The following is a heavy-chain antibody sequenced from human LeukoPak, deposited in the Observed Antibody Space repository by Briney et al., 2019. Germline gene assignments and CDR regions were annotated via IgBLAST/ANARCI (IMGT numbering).Heavy chain of an antibody. CDR1: GGSISSSSYY. J-gene: IGHJ3*02. V-gene: IGHV4-39*01. Sequence: SETLSLTCTVSGGSISSSSYYWGWIRQPPGKGLEWLGSIYYSGSTYYNPSLKSRVTISVDTSKNQFSLKLSSVTAAGTAVYYCARQVVGTDAFDIWGQGTMVTVSS. CDR3: ARQVVGTDAFDI. D-gene: IGHD2-15*01. CDR2: IYYSGST.